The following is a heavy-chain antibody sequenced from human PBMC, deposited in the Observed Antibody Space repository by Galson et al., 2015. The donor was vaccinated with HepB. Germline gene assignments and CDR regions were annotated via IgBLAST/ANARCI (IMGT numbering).Heavy chain of an antibody. J-gene: IGHJ2*01. CDR1: GFTFTSYG. D-gene: IGHD6-13*01. CDR3: AKDRDSSWWIRLWYFDF. CDR2: ISAYNGNT. V-gene: IGHV1-18*01. Sequence: SVKLSCKASGFTFTSYGVSWVRQAPGQGLEWVGRISAYNGNTYYAQKLQGRVTMTTDTSTSTPYMQMKSLRSDDTAVYFCAKDRDSSWWIRLWYFDFWGHGTLVTVSS.